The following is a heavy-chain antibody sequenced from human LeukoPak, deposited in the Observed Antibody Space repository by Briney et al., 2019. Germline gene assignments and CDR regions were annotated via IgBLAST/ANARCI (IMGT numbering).Heavy chain of an antibody. CDR3: ARDLQYCSSTSCYIAFDI. V-gene: IGHV4-61*02. D-gene: IGHD2-2*02. CDR1: GGSISSGSYY. Sequence: SETLSLTCTVSGGSISSGSYYWSWIPQPAGKGLEWIGRIYTSGSTNYNPSLKSRVTISVGTSKNQFSLKLSSVTAADTAVYYCARDLQYCSSTSCYIAFDIWGQGTMVTVSS. CDR2: IYTSGST. J-gene: IGHJ3*02.